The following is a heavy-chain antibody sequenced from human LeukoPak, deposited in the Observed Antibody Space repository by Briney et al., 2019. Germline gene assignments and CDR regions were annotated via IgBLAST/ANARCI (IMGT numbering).Heavy chain of an antibody. CDR2: SSSNGGST. Sequence: PGRCLRLSCSASEFTFTSFAMHWVRQAPGNGLEYVSDSSSNGGSTYYADTVKGRVTISRDNSTNTLYLQMSRLRAEDTAVYYCLKGYCSSISCYGDYWGQGTLVTVSS. CDR1: EFTFTSFA. D-gene: IGHD2-2*01. CDR3: LKGYCSSISCYGDY. J-gene: IGHJ4*02. V-gene: IGHV3-64D*09.